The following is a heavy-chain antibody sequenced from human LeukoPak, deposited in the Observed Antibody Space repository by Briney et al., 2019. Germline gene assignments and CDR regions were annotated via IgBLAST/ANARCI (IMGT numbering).Heavy chain of an antibody. CDR2: IWYDGSNK. CDR1: GFTFSSYG. CDR3: AKDELAVVGATVAFDI. D-gene: IGHD1-26*01. J-gene: IGHJ3*02. V-gene: IGHV3-33*06. Sequence: GRSLRLSCAASGFTFSSYGMHWVRQAPGKGLEWVAVIWYDGSNKYYADSVKGRFTISRDNSKNTLYLQMNSLRAEDTAVYYCAKDELAVVGATVAFDIWGQGTMVTVSS.